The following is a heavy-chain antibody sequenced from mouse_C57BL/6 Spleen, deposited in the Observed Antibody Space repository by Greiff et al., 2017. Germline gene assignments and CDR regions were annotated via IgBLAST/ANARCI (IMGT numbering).Heavy chain of an antibody. CDR2: IYPGDGDT. Sequence: VQRVESGPELVKPGASVKISCKASGYAFSSSWMNWVKQRPGKGLEWIGRIYPGDGDTNYNGKFKGKATLTADKSSSTAYMQLSSLTSEDSAVYFCARSTYYYGSRGGWFAYWGQGTLVTVSA. D-gene: IGHD1-1*01. CDR3: ARSTYYYGSRGGWFAY. J-gene: IGHJ3*01. V-gene: IGHV1-82*01. CDR1: GYAFSSSW.